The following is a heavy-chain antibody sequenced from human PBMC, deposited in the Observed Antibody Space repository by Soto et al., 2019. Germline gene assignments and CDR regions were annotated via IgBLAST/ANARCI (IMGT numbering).Heavy chain of an antibody. V-gene: IGHV3-23*01. CDR2: VRGRDGST. D-gene: IGHD3-3*01. Sequence: EVQLLESGGGLVQPGASLRLSCAASGFTCTTFDMSWARQAPGKGLEWVSVVRGRDGSTSYADSLKGRFTISKDSSKKSLYLRTSSLSGEETALYSCAKGECFDYWGEGALVTGSS. CDR1: GFTCTTFD. CDR3: AKGECFDY. J-gene: IGHJ4*02.